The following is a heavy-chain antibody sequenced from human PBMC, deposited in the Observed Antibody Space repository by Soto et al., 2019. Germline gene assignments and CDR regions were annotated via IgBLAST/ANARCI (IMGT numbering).Heavy chain of an antibody. V-gene: IGHV4-39*07. Sequence: SETLSLTCTVSGGSISSSGDFWGWIRQPPGKGLEWIGSIYFGGTTYHSPSLKSRVTISVDTPKNQFSLKLSSVTAADTAVYYCATSYGNAWYTYWGQGTQVTVSS. D-gene: IGHD6-13*01. CDR3: ATSYGNAWYTY. CDR1: GGSISSSGDF. J-gene: IGHJ4*02. CDR2: IYFGGTT.